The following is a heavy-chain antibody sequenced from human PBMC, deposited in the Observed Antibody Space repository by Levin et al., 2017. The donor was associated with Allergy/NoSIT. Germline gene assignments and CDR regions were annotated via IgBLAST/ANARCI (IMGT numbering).Heavy chain of an antibody. CDR3: ARSSRGSYGSGSYCHNY. Sequence: KISCKASGGTFSSYAISWVRQAPGQGLEWMGRIIPILGIANYAQKFQGRVTITADKSTSTAYMELSSLRSEDTAVYYCARSSRGSYGSGSYCHNYWGQGTLVTVSS. J-gene: IGHJ4*02. D-gene: IGHD3-10*01. V-gene: IGHV1-69*04. CDR2: IIPILGIA. CDR1: GGTFSSYA.